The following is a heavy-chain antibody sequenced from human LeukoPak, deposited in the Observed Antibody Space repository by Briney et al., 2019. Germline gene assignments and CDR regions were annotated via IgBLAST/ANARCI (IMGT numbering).Heavy chain of an antibody. Sequence: PGGSLRLSCGASGFTFSSYAMSWVRQAPGKGLEWVSAISGSGGSTYYADSVKGRFTISRDNSKNTLYLQMNSLRAEDTAVYYCAKVEWELPTSFDYWGQGTLVTVSS. CDR2: ISGSGGST. D-gene: IGHD1-26*01. J-gene: IGHJ4*02. V-gene: IGHV3-23*01. CDR1: GFTFSSYA. CDR3: AKVEWELPTSFDY.